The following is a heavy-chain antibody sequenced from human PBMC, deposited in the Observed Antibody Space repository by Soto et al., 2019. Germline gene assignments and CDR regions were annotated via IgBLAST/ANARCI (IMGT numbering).Heavy chain of an antibody. CDR2: ISDSGGNT. CDR3: AKDRQIDSGWYGRVSWFDP. D-gene: IGHD6-19*01. V-gene: IGHV3-23*01. CDR1: GFTFSSYA. Sequence: GGSLRLSCEASGFTFSSYAMSWVRQAPGKGLEWVSGISDSGGNTYYADSVKGRFTISRDNSKNTLYLEMNSLRAEDTALYYCAKDRQIDSGWYGRVSWFDPWGQGTLVTVSS. J-gene: IGHJ5*02.